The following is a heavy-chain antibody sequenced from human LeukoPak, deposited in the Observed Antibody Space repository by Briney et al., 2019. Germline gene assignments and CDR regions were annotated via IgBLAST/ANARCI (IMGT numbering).Heavy chain of an antibody. CDR1: GGSFSGYY. Sequence: SETLSLTCAVYGGSFSGYYWSWIRQPPGKGLEWIGEINHSGSTNYNPSLKSRVTISVDTSKNQFYLKLTSVAAADTAVYYCARDRQLLEPSFDPWGQGTLVAVSS. J-gene: IGHJ5*02. CDR2: INHSGST. V-gene: IGHV4-34*01. CDR3: ARDRQLLEPSFDP. D-gene: IGHD1-1*01.